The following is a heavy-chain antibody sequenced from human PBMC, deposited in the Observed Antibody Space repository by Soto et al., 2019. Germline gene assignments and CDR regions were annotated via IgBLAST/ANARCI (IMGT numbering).Heavy chain of an antibody. CDR2: IIPIFGTA. J-gene: IGHJ5*02. D-gene: IGHD6-19*01. CDR1: GGTFSSYA. Sequence: ASVKVSCKASGGTFSSYAISWVRQAPGQGLEWMGGIIPIFGTANYAQKFQGRVTITADESTSTAYMELSSLRSEDTAVYYCARDPYSSGWRAKNWFDPWGQGTLVTVSS. CDR3: ARDPYSSGWRAKNWFDP. V-gene: IGHV1-69*13.